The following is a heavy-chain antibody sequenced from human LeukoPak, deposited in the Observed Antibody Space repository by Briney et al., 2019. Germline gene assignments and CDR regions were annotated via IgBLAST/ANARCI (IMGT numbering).Heavy chain of an antibody. J-gene: IGHJ2*01. Sequence: SETLSLTCAVQGASLRGSYWSWIRQPPGKGRQWIGQIDHSGITHSIPSLKSRVTFSLDTSQSQVSLKVNSVTAADTAVYFCARGRTGWYFDLWGRGTLVTVSS. CDR2: IDHSGIT. CDR3: ARGRTGWYFDL. D-gene: IGHD1-1*01. V-gene: IGHV4-34*01. CDR1: GASLRGSY.